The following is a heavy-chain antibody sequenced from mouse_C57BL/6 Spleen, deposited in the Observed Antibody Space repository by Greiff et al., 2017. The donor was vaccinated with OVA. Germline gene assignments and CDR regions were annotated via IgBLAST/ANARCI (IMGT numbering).Heavy chain of an antibody. J-gene: IGHJ2*01. CDR1: GYTFTSYW. D-gene: IGHD1-1*01. CDR3: ARSTTVVASDY. CDR2: IDPSDSST. Sequence: QVQLQQPGAELVKPGASVKLSCKASGYTFTSYWMQWVKQRPGQGLEWIGVIDPSDSSTNYNQKFKGKATLTVDTSSSTAYMQLSSLTSEDSAVYYCARSTTVVASDYWGQGTTLTVSS. V-gene: IGHV1-50*01.